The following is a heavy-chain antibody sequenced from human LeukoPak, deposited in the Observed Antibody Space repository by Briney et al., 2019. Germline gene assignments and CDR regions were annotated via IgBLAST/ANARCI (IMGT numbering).Heavy chain of an antibody. J-gene: IGHJ4*02. CDR3: ARVPSHYYDSSGQYYFDY. D-gene: IGHD3-22*01. CDR1: GYSISSGYY. CDR2: IYHSGST. Sequence: SETLSLTCTVSGYSISSGYYWGWIRQPPGKGLEWIGSIYHSGSTYYNPSLKSRVTISVDTSKNQFSLKLSSVTAADTAVYYCARVPSHYYDSSGQYYFDYWGQGTLVTVSS. V-gene: IGHV4-38-2*02.